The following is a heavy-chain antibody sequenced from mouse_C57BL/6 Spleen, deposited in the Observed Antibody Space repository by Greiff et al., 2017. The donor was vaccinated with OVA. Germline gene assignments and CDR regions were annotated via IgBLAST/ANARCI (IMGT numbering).Heavy chain of an antibody. CDR2: ISDGGSYT. CDR3: ARAGTAQAPDY. D-gene: IGHD3-2*02. CDR1: GFTFSSYA. Sequence: EVQGVESGGGLVKPGGSLKLSCAASGFTFSSYAMSWVRQTPDKRLEWVATISDGGSYTYYPDNVKGRFTISRDNAKNNLYLQMSHLKSEDTAMDYCARAGTAQAPDYWGQGTTLTVSS. J-gene: IGHJ2*01. V-gene: IGHV5-4*01.